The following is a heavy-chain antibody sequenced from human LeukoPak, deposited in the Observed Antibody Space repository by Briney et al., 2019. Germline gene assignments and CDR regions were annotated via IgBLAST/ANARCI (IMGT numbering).Heavy chain of an antibody. D-gene: IGHD4-17*01. CDR2: ISYDGSNK. J-gene: IGHJ6*03. CDR3: ARDDYGDRYYYYYYMDV. Sequence: GGSLRLSCAASGFTFSSYAMHWVRQAPGKGLEWVAVISYDGSNKYYADSVKGRFTISRDNSKNTLYLQMNSLRAEDTAVYYCARDDYGDRYYYYYYMDVWGKGTTVTISS. V-gene: IGHV3-30*04. CDR1: GFTFSSYA.